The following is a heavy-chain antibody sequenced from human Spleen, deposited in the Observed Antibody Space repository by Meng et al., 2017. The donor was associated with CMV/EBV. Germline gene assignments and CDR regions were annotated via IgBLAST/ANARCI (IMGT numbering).Heavy chain of an antibody. CDR2: IGGQSNTI. CDR1: GFAFSGYY. Sequence: CVASGFAFSGYYMIWIRQTPEKGLGWMSYIGGQSNTIYYANSVKGRFTVSRDNAKNSVYLQMTSLRVEDTAVYYCARDEGFGESLDYWGQGVLVTVSS. CDR3: ARDEGFGESLDY. J-gene: IGHJ4*02. V-gene: IGHV3-11*04. D-gene: IGHD3-10*01.